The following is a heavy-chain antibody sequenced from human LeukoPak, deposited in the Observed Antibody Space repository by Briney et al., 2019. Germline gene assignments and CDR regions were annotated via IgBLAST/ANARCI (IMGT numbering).Heavy chain of an antibody. J-gene: IGHJ4*02. Sequence: PSETLSLTCAVSGGSFSGYYWSWIRQPPGKGLEWIGEINHSGSTNYNPSLKSRLTISVDTSKNQFSLKLSSVTASDTAVYYCARVYYYGSAPDYWGQGTLVTVSS. V-gene: IGHV4-34*01. CDR3: ARVYYYGSAPDY. CDR2: INHSGST. CDR1: GGSFSGYY. D-gene: IGHD3-10*01.